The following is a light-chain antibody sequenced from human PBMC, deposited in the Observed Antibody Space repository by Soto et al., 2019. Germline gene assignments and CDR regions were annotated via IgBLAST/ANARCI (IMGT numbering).Light chain of an antibody. J-gene: IGKJ1*01. CDR2: AAS. CDR1: QAISTW. CDR3: QQANSFPRT. V-gene: IGKV1D-12*01. Sequence: DIQMTQSPSSVSASVGDRVTITCRASQAISTWLAWYQQKPGEAPKLLIYAASDLQTGVPSRFGGRGSGTDFALAISSLQPEDFAAYYCQQANSFPRTLGQGTKVEIK.